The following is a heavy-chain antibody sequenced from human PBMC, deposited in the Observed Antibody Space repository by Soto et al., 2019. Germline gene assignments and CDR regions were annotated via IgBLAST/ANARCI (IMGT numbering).Heavy chain of an antibody. V-gene: IGHV3-23*01. CDR2: ISNSGGHT. D-gene: IGHD4-17*01. Sequence: GGSLRLSCAASGFTFSNYAMNWVRQAPGKGLEWVSTISNSGGHTYYADSVKGRFTISRDNSKSTLNLQMHSLRAEDTAIYYCAKGYHNYGGYSDYWGQGTLVIVSS. J-gene: IGHJ4*02. CDR1: GFTFSNYA. CDR3: AKGYHNYGGYSDY.